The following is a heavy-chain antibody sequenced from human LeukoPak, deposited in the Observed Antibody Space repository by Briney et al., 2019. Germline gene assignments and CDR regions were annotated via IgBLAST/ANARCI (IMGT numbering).Heavy chain of an antibody. CDR3: ARDGYNPVAFDI. J-gene: IGHJ3*02. Sequence: SETLSLTCIVSGGFISSSSYYWGWIRQPPGKGLEYIGSIYYSGSTYYNPSLKSRLTISVDTSKNQFSLKLRSVTAADTAVYYCARDGYNPVAFDIWGQGTVVTVSS. V-gene: IGHV4-39*02. CDR1: GGFISSSSYY. D-gene: IGHD5-24*01. CDR2: IYYSGST.